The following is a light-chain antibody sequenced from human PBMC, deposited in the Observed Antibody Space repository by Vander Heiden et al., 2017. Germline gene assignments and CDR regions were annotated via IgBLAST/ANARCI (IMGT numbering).Light chain of an antibody. J-gene: IGLJ1*01. CDR2: DNN. CDR3: GTWDSSLSEGV. Sequence: HSVLTPPPSVSAAPGQKVTISCSGSSSNIGNNYVSWYQQLPGTAPKLLIYDNNKRPSGIPDRFSGSKSGTSATLGITGLQTGDEADYYCGTWDSSLSEGVFGTGTKVTVL. V-gene: IGLV1-51*01. CDR1: SSNIGNNY.